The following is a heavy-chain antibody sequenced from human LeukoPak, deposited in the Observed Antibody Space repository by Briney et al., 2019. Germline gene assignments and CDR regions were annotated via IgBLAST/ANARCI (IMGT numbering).Heavy chain of an antibody. CDR1: GFTFSSYA. Sequence: GGSLRLSCAASGFTFSSYAMSWVRQAPGKGLEWVSAISGSGGSTYYADSVKGRFTISRDNSKNTLYLQMNSLRAEDTAVYYCAKEADDFWSGYLNWFDPWGQGTLVTVSS. D-gene: IGHD3-3*01. V-gene: IGHV3-23*01. J-gene: IGHJ5*02. CDR2: ISGSGGST. CDR3: AKEADDFWSGYLNWFDP.